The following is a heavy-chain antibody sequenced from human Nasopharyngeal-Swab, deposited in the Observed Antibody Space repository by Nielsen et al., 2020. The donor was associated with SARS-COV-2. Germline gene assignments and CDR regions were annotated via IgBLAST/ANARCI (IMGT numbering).Heavy chain of an antibody. D-gene: IGHD3-22*01. Sequence: ASVKVSCKTSGYTFTRNGISWVRQAPGQGLEWMGWISGYNGNTNYAQKYQGRLTMTTDTSTSTAYMELRSLRSDDTAVYYCARGGYYDSSGYFLLGYWGQGTLVTVSS. CDR3: ARGGYYDSSGYFLLGY. V-gene: IGHV1-18*01. CDR2: ISGYNGNT. J-gene: IGHJ4*02. CDR1: GYTFTRNG.